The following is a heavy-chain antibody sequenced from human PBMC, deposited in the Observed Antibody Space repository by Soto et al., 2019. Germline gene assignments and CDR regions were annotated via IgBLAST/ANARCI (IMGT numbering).Heavy chain of an antibody. CDR2: ISGSGGST. CDR3: AKARDIVLMVYATDDAFDI. Sequence: GGSLRLSCAASGFTFSSYAMSWVRQAPGKGLEWVSAISGSGGSTYYADSVKGRFTISRDNSKNTLYLQMNSLRAEDTAVYYCAKARDIVLMVYATDDAFDIWGQATMVTVSS. J-gene: IGHJ3*02. V-gene: IGHV3-23*01. D-gene: IGHD2-8*01. CDR1: GFTFSSYA.